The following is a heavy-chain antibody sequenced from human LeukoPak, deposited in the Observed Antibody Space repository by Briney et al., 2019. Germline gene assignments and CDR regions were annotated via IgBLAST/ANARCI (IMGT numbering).Heavy chain of an antibody. V-gene: IGHV1-2*02. J-gene: IGHJ1*01. CDR1: GYTFTGYY. CDR3: ARGVTGGWYGDFQH. Sequence: ASVKVSCKASGYTFTGYYMHWVRQAPGQGLEWMGWINPNTGVTNYAQKFQGRVTLTRDTSIITAYMELTRLRSDDTAVYYCARGVTGGWYGDFQHWGQGTLVTVSS. CDR2: INPNTGVT. D-gene: IGHD6-19*01.